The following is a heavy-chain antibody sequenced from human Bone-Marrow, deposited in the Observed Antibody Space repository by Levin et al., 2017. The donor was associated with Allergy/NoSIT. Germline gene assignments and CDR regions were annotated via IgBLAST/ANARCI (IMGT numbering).Heavy chain of an antibody. CDR3: AKDFALTTVTLDY. Sequence: SCAASGFTFSSYGMHWVRQAPGKGLEWVAVISYDGSNKYYADSVKGRFTISRDNSKNTLYLQMNSLRAEDTAVYYCAKDFALTTVTLDYWGQGTLVTVSS. D-gene: IGHD4-17*01. CDR1: GFTFSSYG. V-gene: IGHV3-30*18. CDR2: ISYDGSNK. J-gene: IGHJ4*02.